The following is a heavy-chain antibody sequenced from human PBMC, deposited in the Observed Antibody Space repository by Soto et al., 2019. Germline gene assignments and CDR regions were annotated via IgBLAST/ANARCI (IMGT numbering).Heavy chain of an antibody. CDR2: IIPIFGTA. CDR1: GGTFSSYA. CDR3: ARDRDDSSGYYSRYFDY. D-gene: IGHD3-22*01. V-gene: IGHV1-69*13. J-gene: IGHJ4*02. Sequence: SVKVSCKASGGTFSSYAISWVRQAPGQGLEWMGGIIPIFGTANYAQKFQGRVTITADESTSTAYMELSSLRSEDTAVYYCARDRDDSSGYYSRYFDYWGQGTLVTVSS.